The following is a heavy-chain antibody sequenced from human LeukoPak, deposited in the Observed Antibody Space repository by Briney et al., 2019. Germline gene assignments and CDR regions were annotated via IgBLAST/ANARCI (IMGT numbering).Heavy chain of an antibody. D-gene: IGHD4-11*01. J-gene: IGHJ4*02. CDR3: ARDRGDTVMAHHCDY. CDR1: GGSIRSYF. CDR2: IYYSGST. V-gene: IGHV4-59*01. Sequence: SETLSLTCTVSGGSIRSYFWSWIRQPPGKGLEWIGYIYYSGSTNYNPSLKSRVTISVDTSKNQFSLKLSSVTAADTAVYYCARDRGDTVMAHHCDYWGEGALVTVSS.